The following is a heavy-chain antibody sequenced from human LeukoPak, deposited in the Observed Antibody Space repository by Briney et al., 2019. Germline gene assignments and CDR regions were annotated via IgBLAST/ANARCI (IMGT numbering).Heavy chain of an antibody. CDR2: ISSGRSYI. V-gene: IGHV3-21*01. D-gene: IGHD1-26*01. J-gene: IGHJ4*02. CDR3: ARDSRIVGVTGGSDY. CDR1: GFTLSTYS. Sequence: GGSLRLSCAASGFTLSTYSMNWVREAVGKGLEWVSSISSGRSYIYYADSVKGRFTISRDNAKNSLYLQMNSLRVEDTAVYYCARDSRIVGVTGGSDYWGQGTLVTVSS.